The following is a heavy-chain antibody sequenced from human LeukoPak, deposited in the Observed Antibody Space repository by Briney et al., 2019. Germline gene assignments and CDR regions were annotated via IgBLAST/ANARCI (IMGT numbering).Heavy chain of an antibody. V-gene: IGHV1-18*01. CDR3: ARTYTARYYFDY. J-gene: IGHJ4*02. D-gene: IGHD4-11*01. CDR1: GYTFTSYG. Sequence: ASVKVSCKASGYTFTSYGISWVRQAPGQGLEGMGWISAYNGNTNYAQKLQGRVTMATDTSTSTAYMELRSLRSDDTAVYYCARTYTARYYFDYWGQGTLVTVSS. CDR2: ISAYNGNT.